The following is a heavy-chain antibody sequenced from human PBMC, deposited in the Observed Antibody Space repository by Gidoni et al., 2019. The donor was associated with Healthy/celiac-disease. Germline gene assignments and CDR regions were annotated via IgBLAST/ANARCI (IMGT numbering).Heavy chain of an antibody. CDR1: GFTFSSYG. Sequence: QVQLVESGGGVVQPGRSLRLSCAASGFTFSSYGMHWVRQAPGKGLEWVAVIWYDGSNKYYADSVKGRFTISRDNSKNTLYLQMNSLRAEDTAVYYCARDILEWLPGGAFDIWGQGTMVTVSS. J-gene: IGHJ3*02. V-gene: IGHV3-33*01. CDR3: ARDILEWLPGGAFDI. CDR2: IWYDGSNK. D-gene: IGHD3-3*01.